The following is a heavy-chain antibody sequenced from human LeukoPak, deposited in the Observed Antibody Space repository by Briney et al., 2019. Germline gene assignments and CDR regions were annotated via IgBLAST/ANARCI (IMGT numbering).Heavy chain of an antibody. V-gene: IGHV1-18*01. CDR1: GYTFTSYG. CDR2: ISAYNGNT. J-gene: IGHJ2*01. D-gene: IGHD6-13*01. Sequence: ASVKVSCKASGYTFTSYGISWVRQAPGQGLEWMGRISAYNGNTNYAQKFQGRVTITADKSTSTAYMELSSLRSEDTAVYYCATEIAAAGNWYFDLWGRGTLVTVSS. CDR3: ATEIAAAGNWYFDL.